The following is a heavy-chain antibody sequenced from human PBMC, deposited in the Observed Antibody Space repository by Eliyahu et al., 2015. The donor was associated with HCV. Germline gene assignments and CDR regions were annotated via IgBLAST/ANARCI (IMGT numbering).Heavy chain of an antibody. Sequence: QVQLVQSGAEVKKPGSSVKVSCKASGGTFSNYAFSWXRQAPGQGLEWXGGIITLIGTTTYXQKFQGRVSITADASTTTLYIELSSLRSDDTAVYFCAREPTYEYPDYWGQGTLVSVSS. CDR3: AREPTYEYPDY. J-gene: IGHJ4*02. CDR1: GGTFSNYA. D-gene: IGHD2/OR15-2a*01. V-gene: IGHV1-69*01. CDR2: IITLIGTT.